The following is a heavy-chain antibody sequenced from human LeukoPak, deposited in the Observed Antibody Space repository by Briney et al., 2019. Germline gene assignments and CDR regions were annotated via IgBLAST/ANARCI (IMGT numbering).Heavy chain of an antibody. CDR1: GFTFSSYA. V-gene: IGHV3-23*01. CDR2: ISGSGGST. D-gene: IGHD4-11*01. CDR3: AKYVSPDYSNPWWFDP. J-gene: IGHJ5*02. Sequence: GGSLRLSCAASGFTFSSYAMSWVRQAPGKGLEWVSAISGSGGSTYYADSVKGRFTISRDNSKNTLYLQMNSLRAEDTAVYYCAKYVSPDYSNPWWFDPWGQGTLVTVSS.